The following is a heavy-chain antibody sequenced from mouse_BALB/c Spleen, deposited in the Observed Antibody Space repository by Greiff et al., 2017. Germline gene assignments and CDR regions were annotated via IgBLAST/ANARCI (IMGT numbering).Heavy chain of an antibody. V-gene: IGHV1-7*01. D-gene: IGHD1-1*01. CDR1: GYTFTSYW. J-gene: IGHJ2*01. CDR2: INPSTGYT. Sequence: QVQLQQSGAELAKPGASVKMSCKASGYTFTSYWMHWVKQRPGQGLEWIGYINPSTGYTEYNQKFKDKATLTADKSSSTAYMQLSSLTSEDSAVYYCARNYSYGSSDGYFDYWGQGTTLTVSS. CDR3: ARNYSYGSSDGYFDY.